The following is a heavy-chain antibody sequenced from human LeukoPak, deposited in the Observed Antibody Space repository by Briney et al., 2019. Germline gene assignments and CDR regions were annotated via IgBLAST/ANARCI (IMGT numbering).Heavy chain of an antibody. V-gene: IGHV3-74*01. CDR3: ARVLAQQQGY. CDR1: GFTFSTYW. Sequence: GGSLRLSCAASGFTFSTYWVHWVRQAPGKGLVWVSHINSDGRNTTYADSVTGRFTISRDNAKNTLYLQMNSLRAEDTAVYYCARVLAQQQGYWGQGTLVTVSS. D-gene: IGHD6-13*01. CDR2: INSDGRNT. J-gene: IGHJ4*02.